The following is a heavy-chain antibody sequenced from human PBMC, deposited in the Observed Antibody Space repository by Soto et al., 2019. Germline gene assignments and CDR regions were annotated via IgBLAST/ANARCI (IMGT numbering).Heavy chain of an antibody. V-gene: IGHV1-69*01. CDR2: IIPIFGTA. Sequence: QVQLVQSGAEVKKPGSSVKVSCKASGGTFSSYAISWVRQAPGQGLEWMGGIIPIFGTANYAQKFQGRVTITADESTSTTYMRLSSPRSEDTAVYYCASSGLGNYPLSGRRDYWGQGTLVTVSS. CDR3: ASSGLGNYPLSGRRDY. CDR1: GGTFSSYA. D-gene: IGHD3-3*01. J-gene: IGHJ4*02.